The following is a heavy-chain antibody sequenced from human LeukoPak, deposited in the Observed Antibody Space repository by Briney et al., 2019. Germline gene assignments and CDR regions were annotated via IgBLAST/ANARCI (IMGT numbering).Heavy chain of an antibody. D-gene: IGHD3-3*01. Sequence: PGGSLRLSWAAAGFTFDDFAMHWVRQPPGKGLEWVSLIGGDGGSTYYADSVKGRFTISRDNSKNSLYLQMNSLRTEDTALYYCVKDKHNFWSGYFDYWGQGTLVTVSS. CDR1: GFTFDDFA. CDR2: IGGDGGST. J-gene: IGHJ4*02. V-gene: IGHV3-43*02. CDR3: VKDKHNFWSGYFDY.